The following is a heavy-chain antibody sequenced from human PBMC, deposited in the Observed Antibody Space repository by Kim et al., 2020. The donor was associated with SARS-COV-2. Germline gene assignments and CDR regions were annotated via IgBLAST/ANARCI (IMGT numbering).Heavy chain of an antibody. J-gene: IGHJ4*02. V-gene: IGHV3-30*18. CDR1: GFTFSSYG. CDR3: AKSVRLSY. Sequence: GGSLRLSCAASGFTFSSYGMHWVRQAPGKGLEWVAVISYDGSNKYYADSVKGRFTISRDNSKNTLYLQMNSLRAEDTAVYYCAKSVRLSYWGQGTLVTVSS. D-gene: IGHD2-21*02. CDR2: ISYDGSNK.